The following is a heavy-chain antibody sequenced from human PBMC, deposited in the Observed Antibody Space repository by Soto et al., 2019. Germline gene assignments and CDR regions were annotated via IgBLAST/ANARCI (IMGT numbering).Heavy chain of an antibody. CDR3: ARDPRPNSGPYSDY. Sequence: GGSLRVAWAASGVRFSDYYMIWIRQAPVNGLGCISYIDSIFGYTNYADAVKGRFTISRYNAKNSLYLQVVILRAEDTAIYDGARDPRPNSGPYSDYCGQG. V-gene: IGHV3-11*05. D-gene: IGHD1-26*01. CDR1: GVRFSDYY. CDR2: IDSIFGYT. J-gene: IGHJ4*02.